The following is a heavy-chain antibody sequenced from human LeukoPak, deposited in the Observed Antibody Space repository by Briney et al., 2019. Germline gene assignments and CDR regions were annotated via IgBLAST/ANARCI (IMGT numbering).Heavy chain of an antibody. Sequence: GGSLRLSCTASGFTFGDYAMSWVRQAPGKGLEWVGFIRSKAYGGTTEYAASVKGRFTISRDDSKSIAYLQMNSLKTEDTAVYYCTRSGDLGGFDYWGQGTLVTVSS. V-gene: IGHV3-49*04. CDR3: TRSGDLGGFDY. D-gene: IGHD7-27*01. CDR1: GFTFGDYA. CDR2: IRSKAYGGTT. J-gene: IGHJ4*02.